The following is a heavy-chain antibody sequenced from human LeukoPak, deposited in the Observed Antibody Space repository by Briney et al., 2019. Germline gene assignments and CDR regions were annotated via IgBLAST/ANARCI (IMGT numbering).Heavy chain of an antibody. Sequence: GESLKISCKGSEYSFTSYWIGWVRQMPGKGLEWMGIICPGDSDTRYSTSFKGRVTISGHKSHSTAYLQWGSLKGSDTAMYYCARPSKGSAYRGFDFDYWGQGTLVTVSS. CDR3: ARPSKGSAYRGFDFDY. V-gene: IGHV5-51*01. J-gene: IGHJ4*02. CDR2: ICPGDSDT. D-gene: IGHD5-12*01. CDR1: EYSFTSYW.